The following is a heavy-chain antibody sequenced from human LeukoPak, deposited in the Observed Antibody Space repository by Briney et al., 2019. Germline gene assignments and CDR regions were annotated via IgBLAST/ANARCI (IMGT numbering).Heavy chain of an antibody. CDR1: GFTFSSYG. J-gene: IGHJ4*02. Sequence: GGSLRLSCAASGFTFSSYGMYWVRQAPGKGLEFVAFIRHDGTITYYADSVRGRSTISRDNSKNTMYLQMHSLRAEDTAVYYCAKGSLADIDYWGQGTLVTVSS. D-gene: IGHD3-16*01. V-gene: IGHV3-30*02. CDR3: AKGSLADIDY. CDR2: IRHDGTIT.